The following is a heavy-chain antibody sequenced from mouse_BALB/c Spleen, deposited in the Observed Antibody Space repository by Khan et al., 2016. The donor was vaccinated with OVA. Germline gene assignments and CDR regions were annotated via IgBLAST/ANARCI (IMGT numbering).Heavy chain of an antibody. CDR3: ARNSYMYDFTY. CDR1: GFSLSTYG. J-gene: IGHJ3*01. Sequence: QVQLKQSGPGLVQPSQSLSITCTVSGFSLSTYGIHWVRQSPGKGLEWLGLIWSGGNTDYNAAFISRLTLSKDNSKSQVFFTMNSLQTDDTAIYYCARNSYMYDFTYWGQGTLVTVSA. V-gene: IGHV2-2*01. CDR2: IWSGGNT. D-gene: IGHD2-14*01.